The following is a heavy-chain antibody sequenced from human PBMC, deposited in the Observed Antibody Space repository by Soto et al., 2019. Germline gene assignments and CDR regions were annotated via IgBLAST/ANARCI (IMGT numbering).Heavy chain of an antibody. Sequence: EVQLLESGGGLVQPGGSLRLSCAASGFTFNTYAITWVRQAPGKGLEWGSAISGSGDNTYYADSVKGRFTISRDNSKNTLHLQMNSLRVEATALYYCAKGDTTAAGTVDYWGQGTLVTVSS. CDR3: AKGDTTAAGTVDY. CDR2: ISGSGDNT. J-gene: IGHJ4*02. V-gene: IGHV3-23*01. D-gene: IGHD6-13*01. CDR1: GFTFNTYA.